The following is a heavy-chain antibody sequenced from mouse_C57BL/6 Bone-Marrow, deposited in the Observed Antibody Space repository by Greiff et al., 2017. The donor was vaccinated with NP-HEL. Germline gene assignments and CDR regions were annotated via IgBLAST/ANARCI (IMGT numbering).Heavy chain of an antibody. CDR2: INPYNGGT. V-gene: IGHV1-19*01. D-gene: IGHD1-1*01. Sequence: EVQLQQSGPVLVKPGASVKMSCKASGYTFTDYYMNWVKQSHGKSLEWIGVINPYNGGTSYNRKFKGKATLTVDKSSSTAYMELNSLTSEDSAVYYCASEVYYYGGDYWGQGTTLTVSS. CDR3: ASEVYYYGGDY. J-gene: IGHJ2*01. CDR1: GYTFTDYY.